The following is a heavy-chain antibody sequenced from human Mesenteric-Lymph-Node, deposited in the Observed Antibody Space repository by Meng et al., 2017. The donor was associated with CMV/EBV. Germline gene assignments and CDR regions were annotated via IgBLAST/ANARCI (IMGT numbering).Heavy chain of an antibody. Sequence: GGSLRLSCAASGFTFSVYWMSWVRQAPGKGLEWVASIRKDGSDKYYVDSVKGRFTISRDNAKDSMYLQMNSLRAEDTAVYYCARRVGELWSQGPYYYYGLDVWGQGTTVTVSS. CDR2: IRKDGSDK. V-gene: IGHV3-7*01. CDR3: ARRVGELWSQGPYYYYGLDV. D-gene: IGHD3-10*01. CDR1: GFTFSVYW. J-gene: IGHJ6*02.